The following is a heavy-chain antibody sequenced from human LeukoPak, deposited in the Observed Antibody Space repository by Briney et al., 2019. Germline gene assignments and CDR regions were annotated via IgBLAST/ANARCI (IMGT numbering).Heavy chain of an antibody. CDR2: INHSGST. V-gene: IGHV4-34*01. D-gene: IGHD6-13*01. J-gene: IGHJ4*02. Sequence: SETLSLTCAVYGGSFSGYYWSWIRQPPGKGLEWIGEINHSGSTNYNPSPKSRVTISVDTSKNQFSLKLSSVTAADTAVYYCARLGPAAGTSFDYWGQGTLVTVSS. CDR1: GGSFSGYY. CDR3: ARLGPAAGTSFDY.